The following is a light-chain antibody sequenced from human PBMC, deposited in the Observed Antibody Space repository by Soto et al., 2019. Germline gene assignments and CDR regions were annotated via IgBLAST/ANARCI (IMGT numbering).Light chain of an antibody. J-gene: IGLJ1*01. CDR1: SSDVGGYDY. Sequence: QSALTQPASVSGSPGQSIAISCTGTSSDVGGYDYVSWYQQHPDKAPKLMIYEVTKRPSGVSNRFSGSKSGNTASLTISWLQPEDEADYYCSSHTSGSTRVFGSGTKVTVL. CDR2: EVT. V-gene: IGLV2-14*01. CDR3: SSHTSGSTRV.